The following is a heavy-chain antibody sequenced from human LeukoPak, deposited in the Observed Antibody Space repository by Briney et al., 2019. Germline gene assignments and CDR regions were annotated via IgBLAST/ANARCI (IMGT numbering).Heavy chain of an antibody. CDR2: INQDGSEK. J-gene: IGHJ4*02. D-gene: IGHD2/OR15-2a*01. CDR1: GLPFNNCW. Sequence: GGSLRLSCTASGLPFNNCWMSWVRRTPGKGLEWVANINQDGSEKYYVDSVKGRFTISRDNAKNLLSLQMNSLRAEDTAIYYCASRSCNTEAYVGVFDYWGQGTLVTVSS. V-gene: IGHV3-7*01. CDR3: ASRSCNTEAYVGVFDY.